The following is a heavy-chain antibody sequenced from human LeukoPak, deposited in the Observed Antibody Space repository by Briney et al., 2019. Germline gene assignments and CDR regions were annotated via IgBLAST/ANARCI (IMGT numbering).Heavy chain of an antibody. D-gene: IGHD3-22*01. CDR2: ISGSGGST. Sequence: GGSLRLSCAASGFTFSSYAMSWVRQAPGKGLEWVSGISGSGGSTYYAASVKGRFTISRDNSKNTLYLQMNSLRAEDTAVYYCAKDLLPYYYDRSGYSPLDYWGQGTLVTVSS. J-gene: IGHJ4*02. CDR3: AKDLLPYYYDRSGYSPLDY. V-gene: IGHV3-23*01. CDR1: GFTFSSYA.